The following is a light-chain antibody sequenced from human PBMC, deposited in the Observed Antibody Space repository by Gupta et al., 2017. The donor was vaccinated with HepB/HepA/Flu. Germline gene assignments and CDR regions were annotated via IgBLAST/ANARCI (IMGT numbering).Light chain of an antibody. CDR1: QSLLRGNGYSY. V-gene: IGKV2-28*01. CDR3: MQVLETPLT. Sequence: DIVMTQSPLSLPVTPGESASISCRSSQSLLRGNGYSYLAWYLQKPGQPPQLLIYLASSRASGVPDRFSGSGSGTDFTLKISRVEADDVGIYYCMQVLETPLTFGGGTKVEIK. J-gene: IGKJ4*01. CDR2: LAS.